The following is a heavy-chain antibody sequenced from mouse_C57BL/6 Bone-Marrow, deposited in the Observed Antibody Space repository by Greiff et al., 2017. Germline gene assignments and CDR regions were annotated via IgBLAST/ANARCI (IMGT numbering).Heavy chain of an antibody. CDR2: ISDGGSYT. J-gene: IGHJ2*01. D-gene: IGHD1-1*01. Sequence: EVQLQESGGGLVQPGGSLKLSCAASGFTFSSYAMSWVRQTPEKRLEWVATISDGGSYTYYPDNVKGRFTISRDNAKNNLYLQMSHLKSEDTAMYCCARLRLDYWGQGTTLTVSS. CDR3: ARLRLDY. V-gene: IGHV5-4*01. CDR1: GFTFSSYA.